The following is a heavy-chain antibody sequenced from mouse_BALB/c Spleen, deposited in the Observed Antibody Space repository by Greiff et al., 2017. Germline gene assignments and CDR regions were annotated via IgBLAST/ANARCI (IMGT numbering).Heavy chain of an antibody. J-gene: IGHJ1*01. D-gene: IGHD1-1*01. Sequence: QVQLQQPGAELVKPGASVKLSCKASGYTFTSYYMYWVKQRPGQGLEWIGGINPSNGGTNFNEKFKSKATLTVDKSSSTAYMQLSSLTSEDSAVYYCTRGDYYGSSRDFDVWGAGTTVTVSS. V-gene: IGHV1S81*02. CDR3: TRGDYYGSSRDFDV. CDR1: GYTFTSYY. CDR2: INPSNGGT.